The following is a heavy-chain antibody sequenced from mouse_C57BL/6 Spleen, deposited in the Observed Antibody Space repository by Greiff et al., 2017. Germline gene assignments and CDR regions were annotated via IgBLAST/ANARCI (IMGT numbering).Heavy chain of an antibody. J-gene: IGHJ3*01. Sequence: VQLQQSGPELVKPGASVKISCKASGYTFTDYYLNWVKQSHGQSLEWIGDISPNNGGTSYNQKFKGKATLTVVKSSSTAYMELRSLTSEDSAVDYCARGGPAWFAYWGQGTLVTVSA. CDR1: GYTFTDYY. V-gene: IGHV1-26*01. CDR3: ARGGPAWFAY. CDR2: ISPNNGGT.